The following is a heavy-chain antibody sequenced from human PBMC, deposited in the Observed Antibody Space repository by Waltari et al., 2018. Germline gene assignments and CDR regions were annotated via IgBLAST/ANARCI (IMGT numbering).Heavy chain of an antibody. D-gene: IGHD6-6*01. V-gene: IGHV4-59*01. Sequence: QVQLQESGPGLVKPSETLSLPCSVPGGSISSFYWSWIRQPPGKGLEWIGYSSDSGSTNYNPSLKSRVTISEDTSKKQFSLNLSSVTAADTAVYYCARTSSSTGYYNYYYMDVWGKGTTVTIS. CDR3: ARTSSSTGYYNYYYMDV. CDR2: SSDSGST. J-gene: IGHJ6*03. CDR1: GGSISSFY.